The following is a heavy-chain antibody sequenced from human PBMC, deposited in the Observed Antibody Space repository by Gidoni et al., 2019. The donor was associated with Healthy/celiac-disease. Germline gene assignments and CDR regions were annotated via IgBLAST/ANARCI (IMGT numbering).Heavy chain of an antibody. V-gene: IGHV4-34*01. D-gene: IGHD5-18*01. CDR2: INHSGST. J-gene: IGHJ4*02. CDR3: ARVRGYSYGLPKTARYFDY. Sequence: QVQLQQWGAGLLKPSETLSLTCAVYGGSFSCYYWSWIRQPPGKGLEWSGEINHSGSTNYNPSLKSRVTISVDTSKNQFSLKLSSVTAADTAVYYCARVRGYSYGLPKTARYFDYWGQGTLVTVSS. CDR1: GGSFSCYY.